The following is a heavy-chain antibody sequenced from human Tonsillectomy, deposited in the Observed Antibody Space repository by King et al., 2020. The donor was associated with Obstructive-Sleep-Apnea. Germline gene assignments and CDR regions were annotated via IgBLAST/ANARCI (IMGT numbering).Heavy chain of an antibody. CDR3: ASNRAVAAPGDY. D-gene: IGHD6-19*01. CDR1: GGSISSYY. J-gene: IGHJ4*02. Sequence: QLQESGPGLVKPSETLSLTCTVSGGSISSYYWSWIRQPPGKGLEWIGYIYYSGSTNYNPSLKSRVTISVDTSKNQFSLKLSSVTAADTAVYYCASNRAVAAPGDYWGQGTLVTVSS. CDR2: IYYSGST. V-gene: IGHV4-59*08.